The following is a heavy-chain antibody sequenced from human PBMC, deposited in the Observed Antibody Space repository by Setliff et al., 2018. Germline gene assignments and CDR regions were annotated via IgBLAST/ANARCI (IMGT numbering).Heavy chain of an antibody. D-gene: IGHD3-3*01. CDR2: IYSGDART. Sequence: GGSLRLSCAASGFTFSIYAMTWVRQAPGKGLEWVSVIYSGDARTYYADSVKGRFTISRDNSRNSLYLQMNSLRDEDTAIYYCARIDATIFAATGPFDPWGQGTLVTVSS. J-gene: IGHJ5*02. CDR1: GFTFSIYA. V-gene: IGHV3-23*03. CDR3: ARIDATIFAATGPFDP.